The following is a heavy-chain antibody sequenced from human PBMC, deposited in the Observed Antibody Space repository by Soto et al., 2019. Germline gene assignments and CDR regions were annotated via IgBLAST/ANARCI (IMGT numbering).Heavy chain of an antibody. CDR3: ARDWMRGYSGYDYGSGWFDP. CDR2: ISSSGSTI. V-gene: IGHV3-11*01. J-gene: IGHJ5*02. Sequence: QVQLVESGGGLVKPGGSLRLSCAASGFTFSDYNMSWIRQAPGKGLEWVSYISSSGSTIYYADSVKGRFTISRDNAKNSLYLQMNSLRAEDTAVYYCARDWMRGYSGYDYGSGWFDPWGQGTLVTVSS. D-gene: IGHD5-12*01. CDR1: GFTFSDYN.